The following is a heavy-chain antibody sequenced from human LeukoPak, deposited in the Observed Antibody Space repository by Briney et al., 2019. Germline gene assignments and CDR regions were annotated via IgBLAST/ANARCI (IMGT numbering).Heavy chain of an antibody. V-gene: IGHV1-2*06. Sequence: ASVKVSCKASGYTFTGYYMHWVRQAPGQGLEWMGRIDPNSGGTNFAQKFQGRVTITADESTSTAYMELSSLRSEDTAVYYCARDIVVVPAAIAGHFDPWGQGTLVTVSS. CDR3: ARDIVVVPAAIAGHFDP. CDR1: GYTFTGYY. D-gene: IGHD2-2*01. J-gene: IGHJ5*02. CDR2: IDPNSGGT.